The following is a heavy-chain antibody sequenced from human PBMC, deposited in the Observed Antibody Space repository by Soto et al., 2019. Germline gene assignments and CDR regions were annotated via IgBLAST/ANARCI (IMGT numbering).Heavy chain of an antibody. Sequence: GASVKVSCKASGYTFTSYAMHWVRQAPGQRLEWMGWINAGNGNTKYSQKFQGRVTITRDTSASTAYMELSSLRSEDTAVYYCARDSGYSSGWKGNYYYYYGMDVWGQGTTVTVSS. CDR3: ARDSGYSSGWKGNYYYYYGMDV. D-gene: IGHD6-19*01. CDR1: GYTFTSYA. CDR2: INAGNGNT. J-gene: IGHJ6*02. V-gene: IGHV1-3*01.